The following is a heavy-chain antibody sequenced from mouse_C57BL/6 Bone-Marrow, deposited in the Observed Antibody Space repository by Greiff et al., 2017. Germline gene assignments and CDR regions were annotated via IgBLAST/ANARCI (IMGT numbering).Heavy chain of an antibody. D-gene: IGHD4-1*01. CDR1: GYTFTSYW. CDR2: IYPTSGRT. V-gene: IGHV1-55*01. J-gene: IGHJ2*01. CDR3: ARSGPLGRSFDY. Sequence: GQLQQPAAALFPPFSSFTISFKSSGYTFTSYWTTWVKQRPGQGLEWIGDIYPTSGRTNYNEKFKSKAILTVDTSSNTAYMQLSSLTSEDSAVFYCARSGPLGRSFDYWGQGTTLTVSS.